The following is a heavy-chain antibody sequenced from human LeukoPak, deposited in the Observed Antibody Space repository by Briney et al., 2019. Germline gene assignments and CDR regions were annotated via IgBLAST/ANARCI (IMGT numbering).Heavy chain of an antibody. D-gene: IGHD5-12*01. J-gene: IGHJ4*02. CDR1: GFTFSSYG. Sequence: PGGSLRLSCAASGFTFSSYGMHWVRQAPGKGLEWVAVISYDGSNKYYADSVKGRFTISRDNSKNTLYLQMNSLRAEDTAVYYCAKFSRGYSGYDWRSPPTWGQGTLVTVSS. CDR3: AKFSRGYSGYDWRSPPT. V-gene: IGHV3-30*18. CDR2: ISYDGSNK.